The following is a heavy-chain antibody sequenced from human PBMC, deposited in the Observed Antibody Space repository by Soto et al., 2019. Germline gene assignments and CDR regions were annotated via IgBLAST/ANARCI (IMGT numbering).Heavy chain of an antibody. CDR2: FDPEDGET. V-gene: IGHV1-24*01. CDR3: TTSHSNSSFDI. D-gene: IGHD7-27*01. J-gene: IGHJ3*02. Sequence: ASVKVSCKVTGYTLTELSMHWVRQAPGKELEGMGVFDPEDGETIYAQKFQGRVTMNEDTSTDTAYMELSSLRSEDTAVYYCTTSHSNSSFDIWGQGTMVTVSS. CDR1: GYTLTELS.